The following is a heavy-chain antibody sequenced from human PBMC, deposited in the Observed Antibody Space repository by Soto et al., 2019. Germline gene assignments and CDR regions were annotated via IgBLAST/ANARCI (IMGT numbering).Heavy chain of an antibody. CDR2: INPSGGST. Sequence: QVQLVQSGAEVKKPGASVKVSCKASGYTFTSYYMHWVRQAPGQGLEWMGIINPSGGSTSYAQKFQGRVTMTRDTSTSTVYMELSSLSSEDTAVYYCARSIFGVVIIGYFDYWGQGTLVTVSS. J-gene: IGHJ4*02. D-gene: IGHD3-3*01. CDR3: ARSIFGVVIIGYFDY. CDR1: GYTFTSYY. V-gene: IGHV1-46*01.